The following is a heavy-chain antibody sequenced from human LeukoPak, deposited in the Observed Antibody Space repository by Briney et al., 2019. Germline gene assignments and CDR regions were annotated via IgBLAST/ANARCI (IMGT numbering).Heavy chain of an antibody. CDR1: GGTFSSYA. D-gene: IGHD6-13*01. CDR3: ARGTYSSSWYLSTYMDV. CDR2: IIPIFGTA. Sequence: GASVKVSCKASGGTFSSYAISWVRQAPGQGREWMGGIIPIFGTANYAQRFQGRVTITADESTSTAYMELSSLRSEDTAVYYCARGTYSSSWYLSTYMDVWGKGTTVTISS. V-gene: IGHV1-69*13. J-gene: IGHJ6*03.